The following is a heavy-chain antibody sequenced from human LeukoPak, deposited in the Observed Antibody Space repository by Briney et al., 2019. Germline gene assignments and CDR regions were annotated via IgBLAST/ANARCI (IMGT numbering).Heavy chain of an antibody. CDR1: GGSFSGYY. CDR3: ARSSYGHFDY. CDR2: INHSGST. V-gene: IGHV4-34*01. D-gene: IGHD5-18*01. J-gene: IGHJ4*02. Sequence: ASETLSLTCAVYGGSFSGYYWSWIRQPLGKGLEWIGEINHSGSTNYNPSLKSRVTISVDTSKNQFSLKLSSVTAADTAVYYCARSSYGHFDYWGQGTLVTVSS.